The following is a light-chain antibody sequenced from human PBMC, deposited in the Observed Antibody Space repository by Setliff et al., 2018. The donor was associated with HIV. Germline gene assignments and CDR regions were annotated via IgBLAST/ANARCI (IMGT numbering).Light chain of an antibody. CDR2: SFT. J-gene: IGLJ2*01. CDR1: SSNIGAGFD. Sequence: QSVLTQPPSVSGAPGQRVTISCTGSSSNIGAGFDVHWYQQFPGTAPKLLIYSFTNRPSGVPDRFSGSKSGTSASLAIAGLQAEDEADYYCAAWDDSLNGHGVFGGGTKVTVL. V-gene: IGLV1-40*01. CDR3: AAWDDSLNGHGV.